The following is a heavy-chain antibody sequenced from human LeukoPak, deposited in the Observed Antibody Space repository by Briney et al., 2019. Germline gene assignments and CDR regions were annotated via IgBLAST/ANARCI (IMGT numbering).Heavy chain of an antibody. CDR3: AKFLPTHIVVANYYFDY. J-gene: IGHJ4*02. V-gene: IGHV3-23*01. D-gene: IGHD2-21*01. Sequence: RGSLRLSCAASGFTFSSYAMSWVRQAPGKGLEWVSAISGSGGSTYYADSVKGRFTISRDNSKNTLYLQMNSLRAEDTAVYYCAKFLPTHIVVANYYFDYWGQGALVTVSS. CDR1: GFTFSSYA. CDR2: ISGSGGST.